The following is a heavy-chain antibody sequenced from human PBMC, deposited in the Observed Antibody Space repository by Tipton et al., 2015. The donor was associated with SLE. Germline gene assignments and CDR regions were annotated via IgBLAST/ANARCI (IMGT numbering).Heavy chain of an antibody. CDR3: ASPHGDSDFDL. CDR1: GGSISSSSYF. D-gene: IGHD4-17*01. Sequence: TLSLTCTVSGGSISSSSYFWGWIRQPPGKGLEWIGSIYYSGNTYYNPSLKSRVTISVDTSKNQFSLKLSSVTAADTAVYYCASPHGDSDFDLWGRGTLVTVSS. J-gene: IGHJ2*01. CDR2: IYYSGNT. V-gene: IGHV4-39*07.